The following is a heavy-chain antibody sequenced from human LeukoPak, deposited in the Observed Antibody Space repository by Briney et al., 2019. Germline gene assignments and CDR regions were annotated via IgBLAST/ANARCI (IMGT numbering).Heavy chain of an antibody. Sequence: PGRSLRLSCAASGFTFSSYGMHWVRQAPGKGLEWVAVISYDGSNKYYADSVKGRFTISRDNAKNSLYLQMNSLRAEDTAVYYCARTKEIYSSSSLDVWGKGTTVTVSS. D-gene: IGHD6-6*01. CDR2: ISYDGSNK. J-gene: IGHJ6*04. V-gene: IGHV3-30*03. CDR1: GFTFSSYG. CDR3: ARTKEIYSSSSLDV.